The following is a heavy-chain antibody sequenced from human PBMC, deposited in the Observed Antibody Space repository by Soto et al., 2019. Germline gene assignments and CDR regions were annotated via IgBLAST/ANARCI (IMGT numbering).Heavy chain of an antibody. CDR1: GGTFSSYA. CDR3: AREPTVTTGIYYYYGMDV. J-gene: IGHJ6*02. CDR2: IIPIFGTA. Sequence: SVKVSCKASGGTFSSYAISWVRQAPGQGXEWMGVIIPIFGTANYAQKFQGRVTITADESTSTAYMELSSLRSEDTAVYYCAREPTVTTGIYYYYGMDVWGQGTTVTVSS. V-gene: IGHV1-69*13. D-gene: IGHD4-17*01.